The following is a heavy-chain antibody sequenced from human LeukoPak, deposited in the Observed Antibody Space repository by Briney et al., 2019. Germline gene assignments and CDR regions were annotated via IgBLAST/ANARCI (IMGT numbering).Heavy chain of an antibody. D-gene: IGHD6-6*01. CDR1: GGSFSGYY. J-gene: IGHJ5*02. V-gene: IGHV4-34*01. CDR2: INHSGST. Sequence: PSETLSLTCAVYGGSFSGYYWSWIRQPPGKGLEWIEEINHSGSTNYNPSLKSRVTISVDTSKNQFSLKLSSVTAADTAVYYCARRTGGIAARPRWFDPWGQGTLVTVSS. CDR3: ARRTGGIAARPRWFDP.